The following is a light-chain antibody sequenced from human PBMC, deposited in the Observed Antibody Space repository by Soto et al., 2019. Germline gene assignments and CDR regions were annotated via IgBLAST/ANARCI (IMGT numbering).Light chain of an antibody. J-gene: IGKJ3*01. CDR2: GAS. CDR3: QQVNSYPPT. Sequence: DIQITHSPSFLSSSVLERFTITCRASQGISSYLAWYQQKPGKAPKLLIYGASTLQSGVPSRFSGSGSGTDFTLTISSLQPEDFATYYCQQVNSYPPTFGPGTKVDTK. CDR1: QGISSY. V-gene: IGKV1-9*01.